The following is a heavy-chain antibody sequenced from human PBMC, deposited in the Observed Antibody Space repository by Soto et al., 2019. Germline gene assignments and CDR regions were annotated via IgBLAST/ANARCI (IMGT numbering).Heavy chain of an antibody. V-gene: IGHV5-10-1*03. CDR2: IDPRDSYT. CDR3: ARQKSDLELFNWLDP. CDR1: GYSFNTYW. Sequence: DVQLAQSGAEVKKPGESLRITCEASGYSFNTYWITWVRQMPGKGLEWMGAIDPRDSYTKYSPSFQGHVTISVDKSISTAYLQWNSLKASDTAIYYCARQKSDLELFNWLDPWGQGTLVTVSS. J-gene: IGHJ5*02. D-gene: IGHD1-1*01.